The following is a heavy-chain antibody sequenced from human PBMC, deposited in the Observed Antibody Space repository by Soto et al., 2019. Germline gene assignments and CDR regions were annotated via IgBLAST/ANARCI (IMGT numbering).Heavy chain of an antibody. Sequence: GASVKVSCKASGYTFTGYYMHWVRQAPGQGLEWMGWINPNSGGTNYAQKFQGWVTMTRDTSISTAYMELSRLRSDDTAVYYCARVGSYDFGVLGAFDIGGKGTMVTVPS. D-gene: IGHD3-3*01. J-gene: IGHJ3*02. CDR1: GYTFTGYY. CDR2: INPNSGGT. CDR3: ARVGSYDFGVLGAFDI. V-gene: IGHV1-2*04.